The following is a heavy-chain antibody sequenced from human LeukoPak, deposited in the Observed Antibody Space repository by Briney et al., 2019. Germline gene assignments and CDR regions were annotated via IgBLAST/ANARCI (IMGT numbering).Heavy chain of an antibody. D-gene: IGHD2-2*01. V-gene: IGHV5-51*01. Sequence: PGESLKISCKGSGYNFASYRISWVRQIPGKGLEWMGIIYPGDSDTRYSPSFQGQVTISADKSISTAFLQWSSLKASDTAMYYCARQSQYCSSTSCLDYYYYYRMDVWGQGTTVTVSS. CDR2: IYPGDSDT. CDR1: GYNFASYR. CDR3: ARQSQYCSSTSCLDYYYYYRMDV. J-gene: IGHJ6*02.